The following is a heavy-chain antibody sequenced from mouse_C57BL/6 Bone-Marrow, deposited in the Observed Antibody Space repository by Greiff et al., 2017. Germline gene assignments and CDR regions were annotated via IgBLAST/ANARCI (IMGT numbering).Heavy chain of an antibody. CDR1: GYTFTSYW. V-gene: IGHV1-59*01. CDR2: IDPSDSYT. Sequence: VQLQQPGAELVRPGTSVKLSCKASGYTFTSYWMHWVKQRPGQGLEWIGVIDPSDSYTNYNQKFKGKATLTVDTSSSTAYMQLSSLTSEDSAVYYCAPRQLRLRGAMDYWGQGTSVTVSS. CDR3: APRQLRLRGAMDY. D-gene: IGHD3-2*02. J-gene: IGHJ4*01.